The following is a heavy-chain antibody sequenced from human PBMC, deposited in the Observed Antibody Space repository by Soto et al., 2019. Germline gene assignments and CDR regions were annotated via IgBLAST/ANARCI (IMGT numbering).Heavy chain of an antibody. D-gene: IGHD2-15*01. Sequence: EVQLVESGEGLVQPGGPLRLSCAASGFTFSSYNIHWIRQAPGKGLEFVSAISRSGDRTYYADSVKGRFTITRDNSKNPVWLQMRSLRAEDMAVYYCARARCSSGQCYYFDYWGRGALVSVSS. CDR3: ARARCSSGQCYYFDY. J-gene: IGHJ4*02. CDR1: GFTFSSYN. CDR2: ISRSGDRT. V-gene: IGHV3-64*02.